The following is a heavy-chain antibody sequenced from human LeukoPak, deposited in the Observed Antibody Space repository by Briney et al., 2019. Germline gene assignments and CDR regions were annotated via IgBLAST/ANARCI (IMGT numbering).Heavy chain of an antibody. CDR2: ISGSGGST. Sequence: PGGSLRLSCAASGFTFSSYAMSWVRQAPGKGLEWVSAISGSGGSTYYADSVKGRFTISRDNSKNTLYLQMNSPRAEDTAVYYCAKESPRSGWLLYYFDYWGQGTLVTVSS. J-gene: IGHJ4*02. CDR3: AKESPRSGWLLYYFDY. D-gene: IGHD6-19*01. V-gene: IGHV3-23*01. CDR1: GFTFSSYA.